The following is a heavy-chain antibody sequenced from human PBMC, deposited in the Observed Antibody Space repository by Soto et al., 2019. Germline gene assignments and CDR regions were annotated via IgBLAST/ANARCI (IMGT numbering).Heavy chain of an antibody. CDR3: AKDRLRYGDGKAFDI. V-gene: IGHV3-23*01. CDR2: ISGSGGST. Sequence: PGGSLRLSCAASGFTFSSYAMSWVRQAPGKGLEWVSAISGSGGSTYYADSVKGRFTISRDNSKNTLYLQMTSLRAEDTAVYYCAKDRLRYGDGKAFDIWGQGTMVTVSS. CDR1: GFTFSSYA. D-gene: IGHD4-17*01. J-gene: IGHJ3*02.